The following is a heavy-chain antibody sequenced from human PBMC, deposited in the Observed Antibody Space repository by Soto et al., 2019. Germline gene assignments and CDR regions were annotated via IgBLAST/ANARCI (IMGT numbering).Heavy chain of an antibody. D-gene: IGHD3-3*02. Sequence: QVQLVEYGGGVVQSGRSPRLSCAASGFTFSSFGMHWVRQAPGKGLEWVALIWHDGTFTHYADSVKGRFTISRDNSKNMLYLQMNSLRADDTAVYYCARDRHFRGGPDDIWGQGTMVTVSS. CDR3: ARDRHFRGGPDDI. J-gene: IGHJ3*02. CDR2: IWHDGTFT. CDR1: GFTFSSFG. V-gene: IGHV3-33*01.